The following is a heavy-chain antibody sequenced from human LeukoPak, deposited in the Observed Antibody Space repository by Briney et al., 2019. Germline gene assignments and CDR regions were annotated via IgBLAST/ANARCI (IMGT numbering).Heavy chain of an antibody. CDR1: GFNFSSYS. D-gene: IGHD2-15*01. CDR2: IRSTSTTI. CDR3: VRDEVVLPFDF. Sequence: SGGSLRLSCAASGFNFSSYSMSWVRQAPGKGLEWISYIRSTSTTIYYGDSVLGRFTVSRDNAKNSLYLQMNNLSDEDTAVYYCVRDEVVLPFDFWGQGTRVTVSS. V-gene: IGHV3-48*02. J-gene: IGHJ4*02.